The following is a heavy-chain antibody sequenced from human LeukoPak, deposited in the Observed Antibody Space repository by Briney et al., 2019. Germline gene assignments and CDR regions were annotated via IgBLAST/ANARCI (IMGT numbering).Heavy chain of an antibody. D-gene: IGHD3-3*01. CDR3: AKDYDFWSGPDAFDI. CDR1: GFTFSSYD. V-gene: IGHV3-30*02. Sequence: PGGSLRLSCAASGFTFSSYDMHWVRQAPGKGLEWVAFIRYDGSNKYYADSVKGRFTISRDNSKNTLYLQMNSLRAEDTAVYYCAKDYDFWSGPDAFDIWGQGTMVTVSS. J-gene: IGHJ3*02. CDR2: IRYDGSNK.